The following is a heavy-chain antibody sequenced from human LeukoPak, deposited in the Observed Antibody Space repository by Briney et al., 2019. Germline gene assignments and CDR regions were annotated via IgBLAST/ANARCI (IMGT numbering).Heavy chain of an antibody. CDR2: ISGSGGST. Sequence: GGSLRLSCAASGFTFSSYGMSWVRQAPGKGLEWVSAISGSGGSTYYADSVKGRFTISRDNSKNTLYLQMNSLRAEDTAVYYCAKLYYDSSGYYDYWGQGTLVTVSS. J-gene: IGHJ4*02. CDR3: AKLYYDSSGYYDY. CDR1: GFTFSSYG. D-gene: IGHD3-22*01. V-gene: IGHV3-23*01.